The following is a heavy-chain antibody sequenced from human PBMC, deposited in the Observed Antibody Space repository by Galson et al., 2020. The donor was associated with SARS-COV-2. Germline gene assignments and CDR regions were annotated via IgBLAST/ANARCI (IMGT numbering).Heavy chain of an antibody. J-gene: IGHJ4*02. CDR2: IIPIFGTA. D-gene: IGHD4-17*01. CDR1: GGTFSSYA. Sequence: ASVKVSCKASGGTFSSYAISWVRQAPGQGLEWMGGIIPIFGTANYAQKFQGRVTITTDESTSTAYMELSSLRSEDTAVYYCARERYGDNAGFDYWGQGTLVTVSS. V-gene: IGHV1-69*05. CDR3: ARERYGDNAGFDY.